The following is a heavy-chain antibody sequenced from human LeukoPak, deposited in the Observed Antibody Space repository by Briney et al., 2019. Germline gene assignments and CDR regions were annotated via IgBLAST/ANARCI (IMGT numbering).Heavy chain of an antibody. CDR3: ARGARKGDDYGGFFDY. V-gene: IGHV3-30*04. CDR1: GFTFSNYA. D-gene: IGHD4-17*01. Sequence: PGGSLRLSCAASGFTFSNYAMHWVRQAPGKGLEWVAVISNDGSKKDYADSVKGRFTISRENSKNTLYLQMNSLRAEDTAVYYCARGARKGDDYGGFFDYWGQGTLVTVSS. J-gene: IGHJ4*02. CDR2: ISNDGSKK.